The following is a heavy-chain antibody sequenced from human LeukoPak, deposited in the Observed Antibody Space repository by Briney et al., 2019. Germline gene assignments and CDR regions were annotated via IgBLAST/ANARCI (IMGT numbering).Heavy chain of an antibody. J-gene: IGHJ4*02. CDR3: VRSSGSDFDY. CDR2: TYYRSKWYN. D-gene: IGHD1-26*01. V-gene: IGHV6-1*01. CDR1: GDSVSSNSAA. Sequence: SQTLSLTYAMSGDSVSSNSAAWNWIRQSPSRGLEWLGRTYYRSKWYNDYAVSVKSRITINPDTSKNQLSLQLNSVTPEDTAVYYCVRSSGSDFDYWGQGTLVTVSS.